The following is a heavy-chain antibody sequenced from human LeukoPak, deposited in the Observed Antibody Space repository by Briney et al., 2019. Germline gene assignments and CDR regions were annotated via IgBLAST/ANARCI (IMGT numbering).Heavy chain of an antibody. CDR1: GFTFSSYS. CDR3: ARDMVDYDFWSGYYASDY. CDR2: IKQDGSEK. V-gene: IGHV3-7*01. Sequence: PGGSLRLSCAASGFTFSSYSMNWVRQAPGKGLEWVANIKQDGSEKYYVDSVKGRFTISRDNAKNSLYLQMNSLRAEDTAVYYCARDMVDYDFWSGYYASDYWGQGTLVTVSS. D-gene: IGHD3-3*01. J-gene: IGHJ4*02.